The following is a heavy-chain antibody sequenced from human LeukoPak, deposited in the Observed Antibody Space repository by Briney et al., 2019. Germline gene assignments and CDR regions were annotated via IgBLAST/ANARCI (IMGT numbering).Heavy chain of an antibody. D-gene: IGHD5-18*01. Sequence: SVKVSCKASGGTFSSYAISWVRQAPGQGLEWMGGIIPIFGTANYAQKFQGRVTITADKSTSTAYMELSSLRSEDTAVYYCAGGYSYGYNWFDPWGQGTLVTVSS. CDR2: IIPIFGTA. CDR3: AGGYSYGYNWFDP. J-gene: IGHJ5*02. CDR1: GGTFSSYA. V-gene: IGHV1-69*06.